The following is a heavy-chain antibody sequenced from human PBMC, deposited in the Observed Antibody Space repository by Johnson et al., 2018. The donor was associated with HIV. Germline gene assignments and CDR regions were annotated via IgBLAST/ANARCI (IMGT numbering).Heavy chain of an antibody. J-gene: IGHJ3*02. D-gene: IGHD3-10*01. V-gene: IGHV3-11*01. Sequence: QVQLVESGGGLVKPGGSLRLSCAGSGFTFSDYYMNWIRQAPGKGLEWVSYISSSGSAIYYADSVKGRFTISRDNAKNSLYLQMNSLRAEDTAVYYCAAFRDYYGSGLNAFDIWGQGTMVTVSS. CDR3: AAFRDYYGSGLNAFDI. CDR2: ISSSGSAI. CDR1: GFTFSDYY.